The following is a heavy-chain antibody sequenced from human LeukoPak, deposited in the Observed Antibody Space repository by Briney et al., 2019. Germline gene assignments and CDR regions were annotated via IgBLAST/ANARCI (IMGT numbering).Heavy chain of an antibody. CDR3: ARDRAWNYFDY. J-gene: IGHJ4*02. Sequence: PGRSLRLSCAVSGFTFSSYAMHWVRQAPGKGLEWVAIISNDGSRKYYGHSVEGRFTISRDNSKNTLYLQMDSLRAEDTAVYYCARDRAWNYFDYWGQGTLVTVSS. CDR2: ISNDGSRK. D-gene: IGHD3-3*01. V-gene: IGHV3-30*04. CDR1: GFTFSSYA.